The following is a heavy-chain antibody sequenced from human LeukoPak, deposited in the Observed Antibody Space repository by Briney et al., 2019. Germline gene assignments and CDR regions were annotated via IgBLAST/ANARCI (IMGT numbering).Heavy chain of an antibody. J-gene: IGHJ4*02. CDR1: GFTLSSFW. Sequence: TGGSLRLSCAASGFTLSSFWMHWVRQVPGKGLVWVSRINSDGSSTSYAVSVKGRFTIFRDNAKNTLHLQMHSLRAEDTAVYYCARGGPSHTFDYWGQGTLVTFSS. CDR2: INSDGSST. CDR3: ARGGPSHTFDY. V-gene: IGHV3-74*01.